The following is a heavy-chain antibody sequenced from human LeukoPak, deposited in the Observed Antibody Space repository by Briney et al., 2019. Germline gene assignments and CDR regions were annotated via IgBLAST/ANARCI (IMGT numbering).Heavy chain of an antibody. CDR3: ARLRYYGMDV. CDR1: GFTSSSYS. CDR2: ISSSSSTI. Sequence: GGSLRLSCAASGFTSSSYSMNWVRQAPGKGLEWVSYISSSSSTIYYADSVKSRFTISRDNAKNSLYLQMNSLRAEDTAVYYCARLRYYGMDVWGQGTTVTVSS. V-gene: IGHV3-48*04. J-gene: IGHJ6*02.